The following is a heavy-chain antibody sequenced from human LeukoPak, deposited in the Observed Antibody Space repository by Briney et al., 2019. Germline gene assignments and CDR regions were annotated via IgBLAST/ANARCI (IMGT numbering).Heavy chain of an antibody. CDR3: ASSTIPLSQRIYYYGMDV. J-gene: IGHJ6*02. V-gene: IGHV1-69*04. CDR1: GGTFSSYA. CDR2: IIPIFGIA. Sequence: GASVKVSCKASGGTFSSYATSWVRQAPGQGLEWMGRIIPIFGIANYAQKFQGRVTITADKSTSTAYMELSSLRSEDTAVYYCASSTIPLSQRIYYYGMDVWGQGTTVTVSS. D-gene: IGHD3-3*01.